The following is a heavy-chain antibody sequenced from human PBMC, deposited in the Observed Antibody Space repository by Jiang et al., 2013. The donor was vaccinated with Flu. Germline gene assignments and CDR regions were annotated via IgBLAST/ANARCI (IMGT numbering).Heavy chain of an antibody. V-gene: IGHV3-30*02. Sequence: QLLESGGGVVQPGGSLRLSCAASGFTFSYYGMHWVRQSPGKGLEWVASIWHDGSNKFYADSVRGRFTLSRDNSKNTLYLQMNSLRPEDTAVYYCATLRGSSYDTYLADYWGQGTLVTVSS. CDR3: ATLRGSSYDTYLADY. CDR1: GFTFSYYG. J-gene: IGHJ4*02. CDR2: IWHDGSNK. D-gene: IGHD3-9*01.